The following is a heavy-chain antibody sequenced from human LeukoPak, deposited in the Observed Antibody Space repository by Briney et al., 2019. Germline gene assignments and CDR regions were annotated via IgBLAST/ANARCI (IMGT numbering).Heavy chain of an antibody. J-gene: IGHJ4*02. CDR3: AKDFYFDDFWSGYFGY. V-gene: IGHV3-23*01. CDR2: ISSTGGTT. Sequence: QPGGTLRLSCAASGITFSSYGMSWVRQAPGKGLEWVSSISSTGGTTYYADSVKGRFTISRDNSKNTLYLQMNSLRAEDTAVYYCAKDFYFDDFWSGYFGYWGQGTLVTVSS. D-gene: IGHD3-3*01. CDR1: GITFSSYG.